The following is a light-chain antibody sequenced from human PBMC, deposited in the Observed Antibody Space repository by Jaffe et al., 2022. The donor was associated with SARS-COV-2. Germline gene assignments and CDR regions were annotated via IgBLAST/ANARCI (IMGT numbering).Light chain of an antibody. CDR1: SSDIGGYNF. V-gene: IGLV2-14*03. J-gene: IGLJ3*02. CDR3: NSYTSDDTWV. CDR2: DVS. Sequence: QSALTQPASVSGSPGQSITISCTGTSSDIGGYNFVSWCQQHPGKAPKLLIYDVSRRPSGVPGRFSGSKSGNTASLTISGLQAEDEADYYCNSYTSDDTWVFGGGTKLTVL.